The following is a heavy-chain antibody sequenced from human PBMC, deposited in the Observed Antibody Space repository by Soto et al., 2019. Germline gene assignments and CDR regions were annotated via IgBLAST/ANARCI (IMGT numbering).Heavy chain of an antibody. CDR1: GGSISSSNW. CDR2: IYHSGST. Sequence: QVQLQESGPGLVKPSGTLSLTCAVSGGSISSSNWWSWVRQPPGKGLEWIGEIYHSGSTNYNPSLKSRVTISVDRSKNQSSLTLSSVPAAATAVYYCARVVGGYSYGMDVWGQGTTVTVSS. D-gene: IGHD2-2*01. V-gene: IGHV4-4*02. J-gene: IGHJ6*02. CDR3: ARVVGGYSYGMDV.